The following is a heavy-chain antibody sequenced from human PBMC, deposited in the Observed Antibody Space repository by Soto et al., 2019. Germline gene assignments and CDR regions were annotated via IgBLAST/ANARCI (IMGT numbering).Heavy chain of an antibody. CDR1: GGSISSSSYY. D-gene: IGHD5-12*01. Sequence: SETLSLTCTVSGGSISSSSYYWGWIRQPPGKGLEWIGSIYYSGSTYYNPSLKSRVTISVDTSKNQFSLKLSSVTAADTAVYYCARHRDGYNHFDYWGQGTLVTVSS. J-gene: IGHJ4*02. CDR3: ARHRDGYNHFDY. V-gene: IGHV4-39*01. CDR2: IYYSGST.